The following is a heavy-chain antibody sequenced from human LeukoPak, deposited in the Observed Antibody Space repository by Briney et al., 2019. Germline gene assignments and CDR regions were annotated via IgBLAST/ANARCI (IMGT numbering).Heavy chain of an antibody. CDR1: GFTFSDYQ. J-gene: IGHJ4*02. CDR2: ISSSSSYT. CDR3: AKAYYDTSGRMGGFDY. Sequence: KTGGSLRLSCAASGFTFSDYQMSCIRQAPGKGLEWVSYISSSSSYTNYADSVKGRFTISRDNAKNSLYLQMNSLRAEDTAVYYCAKAYYDTSGRMGGFDYWGQGTLVTVSS. V-gene: IGHV3-11*03. D-gene: IGHD3-22*01.